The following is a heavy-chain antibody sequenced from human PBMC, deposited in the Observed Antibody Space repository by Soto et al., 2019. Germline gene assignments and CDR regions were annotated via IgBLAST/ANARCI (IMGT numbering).Heavy chain of an antibody. CDR2: IKSKTDGGAT. CDR1: GLTFINAW. D-gene: IGHD6-25*01. Sequence: PGGSLRLSCAASGLTFINAWMTWVRQAPGKGLEWIGRIKSKTDGGATDYVAPVKGRFTISRDDSQRTLYLQMNSLNTDDTGVYYCTTEGISGERRYYKGMDVWGEGNTVTVSP. V-gene: IGHV3-15*01. CDR3: TTEGISGERRYYKGMDV. J-gene: IGHJ6*04.